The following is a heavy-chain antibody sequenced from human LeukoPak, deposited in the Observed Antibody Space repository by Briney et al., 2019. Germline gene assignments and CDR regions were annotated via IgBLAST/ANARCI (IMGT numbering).Heavy chain of an antibody. CDR1: GGSISSYY. J-gene: IGHJ5*02. V-gene: IGHV4-59*01. CDR2: IYYSGST. CDR3: AREDRNYEDNWFDP. D-gene: IGHD1-7*01. Sequence: SETLSLACTVSGGSISSYYWSWIRQPPGKGLEWIGYIYYSGSTNYNPSLKSRVTISVDTSKNQFSLKLSSVTAADTAVYYCAREDRNYEDNWFDPWGQGTLVTVSS.